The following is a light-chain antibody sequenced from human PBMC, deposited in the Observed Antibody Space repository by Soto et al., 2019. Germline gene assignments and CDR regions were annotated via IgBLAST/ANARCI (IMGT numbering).Light chain of an antibody. CDR3: QEFTSWT. CDR2: KAS. V-gene: IGKV1-5*03. CDR1: QSISRW. J-gene: IGKJ1*01. Sequence: FKFTQSPSTLSASVGDRVTITCRARQSISRWLAWYQQKPGKVPKLLIYKASNLESGVPSRFSGSGSGTEFSLTISSLQPDDFATYYCQEFTSWTFGQGTEV.